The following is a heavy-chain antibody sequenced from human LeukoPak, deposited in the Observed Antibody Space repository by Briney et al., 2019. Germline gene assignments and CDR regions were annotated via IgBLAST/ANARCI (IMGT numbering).Heavy chain of an antibody. CDR1: GGSISSYY. Sequence: ASETLSLTCTVSGGSISSYYWSWIRQPPGKGLEWIGEINHSGSTNYNPSLKSRVTISVDTSKNQFSLKLSSVTAADTAVYYCASDYGGNSGDAFDIWGQGTKVTVSS. V-gene: IGHV4-34*01. J-gene: IGHJ3*02. D-gene: IGHD4-23*01. CDR3: ASDYGGNSGDAFDI. CDR2: INHSGST.